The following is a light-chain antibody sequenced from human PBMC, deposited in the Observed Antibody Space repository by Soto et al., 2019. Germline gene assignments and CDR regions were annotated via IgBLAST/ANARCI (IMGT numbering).Light chain of an antibody. Sequence: QSVLTQPLSASGTPGQRVTISCSGSSSNIGSNTVNWYQHLPGTAPKLLIYSNNQRPSGVPDRFSGSKSGTSASLGISGLQSEDEADYYCAAWDDSLDVHYVFGTGTKVTVL. CDR1: SSNIGSNT. CDR2: SNN. J-gene: IGLJ1*01. CDR3: AAWDDSLDVHYV. V-gene: IGLV1-44*01.